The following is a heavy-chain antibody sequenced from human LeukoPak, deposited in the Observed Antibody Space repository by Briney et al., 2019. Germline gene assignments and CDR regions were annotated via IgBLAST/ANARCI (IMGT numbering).Heavy chain of an antibody. V-gene: IGHV4-34*01. CDR3: AREGPDSSGYFFDY. CDR1: GGSFSGYY. CDR2: INHSGST. D-gene: IGHD3-22*01. J-gene: IGHJ4*02. Sequence: SETLSLTCAVYGGSFSGYYWSWIRQPPGKGLEWIGEINHSGSTNYNPSLKSRVTISVDTSKNQFSLKLSSVTAADTAVYYCAREGPDSSGYFFDYWGQGTLVTVSS.